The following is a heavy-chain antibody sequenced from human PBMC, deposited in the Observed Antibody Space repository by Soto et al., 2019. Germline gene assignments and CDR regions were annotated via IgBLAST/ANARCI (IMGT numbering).Heavy chain of an antibody. CDR1: GGTFSSYT. CDR2: IIPILGIA. J-gene: IGHJ6*02. D-gene: IGHD5-12*01. CDR3: ARFRSSAGYLYGMDV. V-gene: IGHV1-69*02. Sequence: QVQLVQSGAEVKKPGSSVKVSCKASGGTFSSYTISWVRQAPGQGLEWMGRIIPILGIANYAQKFQGRVTITADKSTSTAYMELSSLRSEDTAVYYCARFRSSAGYLYGMDVWGQGTTFTVSS.